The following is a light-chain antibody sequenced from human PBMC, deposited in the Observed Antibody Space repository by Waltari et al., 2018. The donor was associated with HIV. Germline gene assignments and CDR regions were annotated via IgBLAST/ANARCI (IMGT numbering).Light chain of an antibody. CDR2: DVS. Sequence: QSALTQPASVSGSPGQSTTISCTGTSSDVGAYNFVSWYQQHPGKAPKLMIYDVSSRPSGVSDRFSGSKSGNTASLTISGLQAEDEADYYCGSYTSSSTLVFGGGTKLTVL. V-gene: IGLV2-14*03. CDR3: GSYTSSSTLV. J-gene: IGLJ3*02. CDR1: SSDVGAYNF.